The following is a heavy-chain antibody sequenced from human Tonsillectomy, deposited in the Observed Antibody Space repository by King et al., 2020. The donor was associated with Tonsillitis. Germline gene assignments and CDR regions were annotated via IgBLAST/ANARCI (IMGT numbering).Heavy chain of an antibody. CDR3: ARDHEDTYGSLYMIDDTYYYYGMDF. D-gene: IGHD5-18*01. Sequence: QLVQSGGGLVKPGGSLRLSCAASGFTFSSYSMNWVRQAPGKGLEWVSSIRSSRSYIYYADSVKGRFTISRDNANNSLYLQMNSLRAEDTAVYDCARDHEDTYGSLYMIDDTYYYYGMDFWGQGTPVTVSS. CDR2: IRSSRSYI. CDR1: GFTFSSYS. V-gene: IGHV3-21*01. J-gene: IGHJ6*02.